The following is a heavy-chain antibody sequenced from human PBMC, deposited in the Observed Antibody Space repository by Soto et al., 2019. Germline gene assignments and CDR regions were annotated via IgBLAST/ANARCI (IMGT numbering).Heavy chain of an antibody. Sequence: QVQLQESGPGLVKPSQTLSLACSVSGASISTGGYFLSWIRQLPGKGLEWIGYIHYSGSTYYNPSLKSRVVMSMDTSKNDFSLKLNSVTAADTAVFYCARGFVETAMAFDYWGQGALVTVSS. J-gene: IGHJ4*02. D-gene: IGHD5-18*01. CDR1: GASISTGGYF. CDR3: ARGFVETAMAFDY. V-gene: IGHV4-31*03. CDR2: IHYSGST.